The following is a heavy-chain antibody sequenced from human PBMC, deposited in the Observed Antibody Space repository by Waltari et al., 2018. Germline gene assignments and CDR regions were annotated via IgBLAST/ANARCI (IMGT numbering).Heavy chain of an antibody. J-gene: IGHJ4*02. CDR3: VRDHWGPDY. Sequence: EVHLVESGGGLVQPGGSLRLSCAASGFTLTDYWMSWFRQAPGKGPEWVANIHQEGSEKNYVDYVKGRFTISRDNANDSVYLQMNSLRADDTAMYYCVRDHWGPDYWGQGTLVTVSS. D-gene: IGHD7-27*01. CDR1: GFTLTDYW. V-gene: IGHV3-7*01. CDR2: IHQEGSEK.